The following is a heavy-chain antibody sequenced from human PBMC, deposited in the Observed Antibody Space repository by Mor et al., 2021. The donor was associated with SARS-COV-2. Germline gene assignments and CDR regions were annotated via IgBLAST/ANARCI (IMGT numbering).Heavy chain of an antibody. CDR3: ATRAAAGTFYFDY. V-gene: IGHV3-23*01. D-gene: IGHD6-13*01. J-gene: IGHJ4*02. Sequence: ISGDNSKNTLYLQMNSLRAEDTAVYYCATRAAAGTFYFDYWGQGTLVTVSS.